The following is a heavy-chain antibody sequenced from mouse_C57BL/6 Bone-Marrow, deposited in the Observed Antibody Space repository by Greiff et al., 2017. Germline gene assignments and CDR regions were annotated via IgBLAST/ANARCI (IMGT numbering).Heavy chain of an antibody. V-gene: IGHV6-3*01. J-gene: IGHJ4*01. D-gene: IGHD3-1*01. CDR1: GFTFSNYW. Sequence: EVKLEESGGGLVQPGGSMKLSCVASGFTFSNYWMNWVRQSPEKGLEWVAQIRLKSDNYATHYAETVKGRLTISRDDSKSSVYLQMNNLRAEDTGIYYCTGRDRGAMDYWGQGTSVTVSS. CDR3: TGRDRGAMDY. CDR2: IRLKSDNYAT.